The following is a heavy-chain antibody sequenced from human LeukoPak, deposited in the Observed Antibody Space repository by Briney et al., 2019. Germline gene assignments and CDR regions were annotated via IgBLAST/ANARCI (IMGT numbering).Heavy chain of an antibody. CDR2: ISSSSSYI. D-gene: IGHD6-6*01. CDR3: TRDLLYSSSSDGQGY. CDR1: GFTFSSYS. Sequence: GGSLRLSCAASGFTFSSYSMNWVRQAPGKGLEWVSSISSSSSYIYYADSVKGRFTISRDNAKNSLYLQMNSLRAEDTAVYYCTRDLLYSSSSDGQGYWGQGTLVTVSS. J-gene: IGHJ4*02. V-gene: IGHV3-21*04.